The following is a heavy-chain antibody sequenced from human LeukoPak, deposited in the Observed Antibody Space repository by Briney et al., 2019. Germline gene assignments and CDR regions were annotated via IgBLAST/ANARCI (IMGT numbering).Heavy chain of an antibody. CDR1: GFTVSSNY. Sequence: GGSLRLSCAASGFTVSSNYMSWVRQAPGKGLEWVSVIYSGGSTYYADSVKGRFTISRDNSKNTLYLQMNSLRAEDTAVYYCARDNQKLLGFDYWGQGTLVTVSS. CDR2: IYSGGST. D-gene: IGHD1-7*01. J-gene: IGHJ4*02. V-gene: IGHV3-66*01. CDR3: ARDNQKLLGFDY.